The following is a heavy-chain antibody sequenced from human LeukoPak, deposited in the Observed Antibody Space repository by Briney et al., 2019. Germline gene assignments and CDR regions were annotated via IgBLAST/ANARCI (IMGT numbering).Heavy chain of an antibody. D-gene: IGHD5-24*01. Sequence: GSLRLSCAASGFTFSSSAMSWVRQAPGKGLEWVSTISGSGSGSSTYYADSVKGRFTISRDNSKNTLYLQMNSLRAEDTAVYYCAKSGYNRFDYWGQGTLVTVSS. CDR2: ISGSGSGSST. CDR3: AKSGYNRFDY. J-gene: IGHJ4*02. CDR1: GFTFSSSA. V-gene: IGHV3-23*01.